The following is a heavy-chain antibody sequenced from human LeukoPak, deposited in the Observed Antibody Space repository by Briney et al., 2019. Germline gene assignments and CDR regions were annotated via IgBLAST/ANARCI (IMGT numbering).Heavy chain of an antibody. CDR2: INPNSGGT. J-gene: IGHJ1*01. Sequence: ASVRVSCKASGYTFTGYYIHWVRQAPGQGLEYMGWINPNSGGTKYAQKFQGRVTMTRDTSISTVYMELSRLGSDDTAVYYCARDQMGGSYYGYFQHWGQGTLVTVSS. V-gene: IGHV1-2*02. CDR1: GYTFTGYY. CDR3: ARDQMGGSYYGYFQH. D-gene: IGHD1-26*01.